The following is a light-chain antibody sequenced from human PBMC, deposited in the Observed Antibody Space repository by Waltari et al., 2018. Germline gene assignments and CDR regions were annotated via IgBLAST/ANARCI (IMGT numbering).Light chain of an antibody. Sequence: FDLTQPSSASVSPGQTARINCSRDIVTKKYTRWIQPKPGRAPLLFIYQDTERPLGIPERFSGSISGTTITLTITGAQFEDEADYHCFSAADDFWVFGGGTKLTVL. CDR3: FSAADDFWV. V-gene: IGLV3-27*01. J-gene: IGLJ3*02. CDR1: IVTKKY. CDR2: QDT.